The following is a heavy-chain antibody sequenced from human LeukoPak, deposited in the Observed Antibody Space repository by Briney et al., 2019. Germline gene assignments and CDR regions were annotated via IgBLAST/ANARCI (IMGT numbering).Heavy chain of an antibody. D-gene: IGHD2-15*01. V-gene: IGHV1-2*06. CDR1: GYTLTAYY. J-gene: IGHJ5*02. CDR2: INPNSGGT. CDR3: ARGYCSGGTCYLVENWLDP. Sequence: ASVKVSCEASGYTLTAYYIYWVRQAPGQGLEWMGRINPNSGGTDYAQSFRGRVTMTRDTSISTAYMELSRLRSDDTAVYYCARGYCSGGTCYLVENWLDPWGQGTLVTVSS.